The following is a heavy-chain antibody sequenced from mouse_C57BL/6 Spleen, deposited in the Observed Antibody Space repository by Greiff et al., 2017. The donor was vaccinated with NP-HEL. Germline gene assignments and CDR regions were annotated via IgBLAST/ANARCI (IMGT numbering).Heavy chain of an antibody. V-gene: IGHV5-4*03. D-gene: IGHD1-1*01. CDR3: ARGGLITAVVDFDY. J-gene: IGHJ2*01. CDR2: ISAGGSYT. CDR1: GFTFSSYA. Sequence: EVKLVESGGGLVKPGGSLKLSCAASGFTFSSYAMSWVRQTPEQRLEWVATISAGGSYTYYPDNVKGRFTISRDNATNNLYLQLSHLTSEDTAMYYCARGGLITAVVDFDYWGQGTTLTVSS.